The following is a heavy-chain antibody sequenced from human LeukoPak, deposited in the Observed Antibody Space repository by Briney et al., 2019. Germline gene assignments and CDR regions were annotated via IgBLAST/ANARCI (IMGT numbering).Heavy chain of an antibody. V-gene: IGHV4-59*01. Sequence: SETLSLTCTVSGGSISSYYWSWIRQPPGKGLEWIGYIYYSGSTNYNPSLKSRVTISVDTSKNQFSLKLSSVTAADTAVYCCARVHVTTVTYNWFDPWGQGTPVTVSS. CDR1: GGSISSYY. J-gene: IGHJ5*02. D-gene: IGHD4-17*01. CDR3: ARVHVTTVTYNWFDP. CDR2: IYYSGST.